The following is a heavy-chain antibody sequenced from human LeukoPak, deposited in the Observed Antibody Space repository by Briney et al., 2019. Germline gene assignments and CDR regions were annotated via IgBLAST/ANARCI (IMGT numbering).Heavy chain of an antibody. V-gene: IGHV3-48*01. CDR3: AKGDHYYDTSGDYYMDV. CDR2: IGGSGSTI. CDR1: GFTFSSYS. Sequence: GGSLRLSCAASGFTFSSYSMDWVRQAPGKGLEWVSHIGGSGSTIYYADSVKGRFTISRDNAKKLLYLQMSNLRAEDTAVYYCAKGDHYYDTSGDYYMDVWGKGTTVTVSS. J-gene: IGHJ6*03. D-gene: IGHD3-22*01.